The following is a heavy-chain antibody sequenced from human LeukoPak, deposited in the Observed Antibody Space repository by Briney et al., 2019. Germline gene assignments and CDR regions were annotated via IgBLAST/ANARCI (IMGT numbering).Heavy chain of an antibody. J-gene: IGHJ4*02. V-gene: IGHV4-34*01. CDR1: GGSFNGYY. Sequence: SETLSLTCAVYGGSFNGYYWTWIRQPPGKGLEWIGEINRGGDTNYNPSLKSRVTISVDTSKTQVSLKLNSVTAADTALYYCAWGVGTGSYFFNWGQGTLVTVSS. CDR2: INRGGDT. D-gene: IGHD1-26*01. CDR3: AWGVGTGSYFFN.